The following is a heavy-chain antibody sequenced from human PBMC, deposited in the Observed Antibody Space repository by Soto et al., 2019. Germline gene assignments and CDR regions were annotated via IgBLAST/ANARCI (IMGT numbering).Heavy chain of an antibody. CDR2: MNPNSGNT. Sequence: KVSCKASGYTFTSYDINWVRQATGQGLEWMGWMNPNSGNTGYAQKFQGRVTMTRNTSISTAYMELSSLRSEDTAVYYCAREGAIFVALDVWGQGTTVTVSS. CDR1: GYTFTSYD. V-gene: IGHV1-8*01. J-gene: IGHJ6*02. D-gene: IGHD3-3*01. CDR3: AREGAIFVALDV.